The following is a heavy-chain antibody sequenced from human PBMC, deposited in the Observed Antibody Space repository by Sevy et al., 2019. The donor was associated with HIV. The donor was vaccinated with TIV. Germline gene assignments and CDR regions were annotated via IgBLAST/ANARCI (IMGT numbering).Heavy chain of an antibody. V-gene: IGHV3-33*01. D-gene: IGHD6-13*01. CDR3: ARGGRIAVSGRVGYLDY. Sequence: GGSLRLSCAASGFTFSSNGMHWVRQAPGKALEWVALIWYDGTNKYYADSVKGRFTISRDNSENTFYLQMNSLRAEDTAVYYCARGGRIAVSGRVGYLDYWGQGILVTVSS. CDR1: GFTFSSNG. CDR2: IWYDGTNK. J-gene: IGHJ4*02.